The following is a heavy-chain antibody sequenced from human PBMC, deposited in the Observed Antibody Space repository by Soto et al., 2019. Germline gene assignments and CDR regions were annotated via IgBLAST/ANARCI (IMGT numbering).Heavy chain of an antibody. D-gene: IGHD3-10*01. CDR1: DGSISSGGYY. Sequence: PSETLSLTCTVSDGSISSGGYYWSWIRQHPGKGLEWIGYIYYSGSTYYNPSLKSRVTISVDTSKNQFSLKLSSVTAADTAVYYCARITSSHLFYFDYWGQGTLVTV. CDR3: ARITSSHLFYFDY. J-gene: IGHJ4*02. CDR2: IYYSGST. V-gene: IGHV4-31*03.